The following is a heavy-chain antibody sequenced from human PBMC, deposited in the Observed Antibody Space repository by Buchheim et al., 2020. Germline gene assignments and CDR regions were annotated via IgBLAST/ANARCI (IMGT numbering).Heavy chain of an antibody. CDR1: GFTFSSYA. CDR2: ISYDGSNK. D-gene: IGHD6-13*01. CDR3: AREWGYSSSWYKNYYYGMDV. Sequence: QVQLVESGGGVVQPGRSLRLSCAASGFTFSSYAMHWVRQAPGKGLEWVAVISYDGSNKYYADSVKGRFTISRDNSKNTPYLQMNSLRAEDTAVYYCAREWGYSSSWYKNYYYGMDVWGQGTT. J-gene: IGHJ6*02. V-gene: IGHV3-30-3*01.